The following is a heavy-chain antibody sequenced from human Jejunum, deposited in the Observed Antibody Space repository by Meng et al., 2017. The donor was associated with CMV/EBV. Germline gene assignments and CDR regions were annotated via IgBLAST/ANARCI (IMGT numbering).Heavy chain of an antibody. CDR3: AKHGGNWGSNFDY. V-gene: IGHV3-23*01. J-gene: IGHJ4*02. CDR2: ISGSGANT. D-gene: IGHD7-27*01. Sequence: AASGFTFSSPAMSWVRQAPGKGLEWVSSISGSGANTRYADSVKGRFTISRDNSKNTLYLQMDSLRAEDAAVYYCAKHGGNWGSNFDYWGQGTLVTVSS. CDR1: GFTFSSPA.